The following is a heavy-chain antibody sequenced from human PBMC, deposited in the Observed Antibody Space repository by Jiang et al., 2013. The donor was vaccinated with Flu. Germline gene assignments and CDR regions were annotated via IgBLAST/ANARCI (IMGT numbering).Heavy chain of an antibody. D-gene: IGHD2-21*02. CDR2: ILPIVGIA. V-gene: IGHV1-69*17. J-gene: IGHJ4*02. Sequence: GAEVKKPGSSVKVSCKASGGTSSSYTIIWVRQAPGQGLEWMGGILPIVGIADYAQKFQGRVTITADKSTSAAYMEFSNLRSEDTAIYYCARAASCGGDCYFFDSWGQGTLVTVSS. CDR1: GGTSSSYT. CDR3: ARAASCGGDCYFFDS.